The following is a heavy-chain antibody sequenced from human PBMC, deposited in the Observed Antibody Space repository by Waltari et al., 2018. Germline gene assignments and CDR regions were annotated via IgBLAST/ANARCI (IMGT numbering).Heavy chain of an antibody. J-gene: IGHJ4*02. D-gene: IGHD3-22*01. Sequence: QLQLQESGPGLVKSSETLSLTCTVSGGSISSSYYYWGWIRQPPGKGLEWIGSIYYSGSTYSNPSLKSRVTISVDRSKNQFSLKLSSVTAADTAVYYCTRKTLDYYYDSSGYLGGYYFDYWGQGTLVTVSS. CDR1: GGSISSSYYY. V-gene: IGHV4-39*07. CDR2: IYYSGST. CDR3: TRKTLDYYYDSSGYLGGYYFDY.